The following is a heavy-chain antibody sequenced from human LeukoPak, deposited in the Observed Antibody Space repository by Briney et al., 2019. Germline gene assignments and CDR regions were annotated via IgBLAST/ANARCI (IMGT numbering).Heavy chain of an antibody. CDR3: ARLVVTEPNWFDP. D-gene: IGHD2-21*02. CDR1: GGSISSCY. Sequence: PSETLSLTCTVSGGSISSCYWSWIRQPPGKGLEWIGYIYYSGSTNYNPSLKSRVTISVDTSKNQFSLKLSSVTAADTAVYYCARLVVTEPNWFDPWGQGTRVTVSS. V-gene: IGHV4-59*08. CDR2: IYYSGST. J-gene: IGHJ5*02.